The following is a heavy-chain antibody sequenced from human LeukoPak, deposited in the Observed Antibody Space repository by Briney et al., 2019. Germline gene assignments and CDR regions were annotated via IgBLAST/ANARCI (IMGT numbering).Heavy chain of an antibody. J-gene: IGHJ4*02. CDR3: ARGVEYSSGWYYFDY. CDR1: GFTVSSNY. CDR2: IYSGGST. Sequence: GGSLRLSCAASGFTVSSNYMSWVRQAPGKGLEWVSVIYSGGSTYYADSVKSRFTISRDNSKNTLYLQMNSLRAEDTAVYYCARGVEYSSGWYYFDYWGQGTLVTVSS. D-gene: IGHD6-19*01. V-gene: IGHV3-53*01.